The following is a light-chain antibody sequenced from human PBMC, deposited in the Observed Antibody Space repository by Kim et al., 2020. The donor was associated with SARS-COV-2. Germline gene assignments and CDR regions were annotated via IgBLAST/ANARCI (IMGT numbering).Light chain of an antibody. CDR3: SSYISSSTLI. CDR2: DVS. J-gene: IGLJ2*01. Sequence: GQSITISCTGTSSDVGGYNYVSWYQQHPGKAPKLMIYDVSNRPSGVSSRFSGSKSGNTASLTISGLQAEDEADYYCSSYISSSTLIFGGGTKVTVL. V-gene: IGLV2-14*03. CDR1: SSDVGGYNY.